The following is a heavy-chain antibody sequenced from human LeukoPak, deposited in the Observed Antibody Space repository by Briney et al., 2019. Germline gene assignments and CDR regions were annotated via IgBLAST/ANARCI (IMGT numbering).Heavy chain of an antibody. V-gene: IGHV4-4*02. D-gene: IGHD3-3*01. CDR2: IYHSGST. CDR3: ARTDARTYYDFWSGYYRTYYFDY. J-gene: IGHJ4*02. CDR1: GGSISSSNW. Sequence: SETLSLTCAVSGGSISSSNWWSWVRQPPGKGLEWIGEIYHSGSTNYNPSLKSRVTISVDKSKNQFSLKLSSVTAADTAVYYCARTDARTYYDFWSGYYRTYYFDYWGQGTLVTVSS.